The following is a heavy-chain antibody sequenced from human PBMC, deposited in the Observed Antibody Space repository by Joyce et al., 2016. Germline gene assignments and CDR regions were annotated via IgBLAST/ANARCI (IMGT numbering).Heavy chain of an antibody. Sequence: QVQLVQSGAEVKKPGASVKVSCKASGYTFTNDYMHWVRQAPGQGLEWMGIINPSGGSTNSAQKFQGRVTMTRDTSTSTVYMELSSLRSEDTAVYYCARDTAMATGYYYYGMDVWGQGTTVTVSS. CDR1: GYTFTNDY. D-gene: IGHD5-18*01. J-gene: IGHJ6*02. V-gene: IGHV1-46*01. CDR3: ARDTAMATGYYYYGMDV. CDR2: INPSGGST.